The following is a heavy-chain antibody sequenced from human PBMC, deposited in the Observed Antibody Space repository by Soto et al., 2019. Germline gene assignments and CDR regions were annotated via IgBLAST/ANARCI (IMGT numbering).Heavy chain of an antibody. CDR1: GFTVGSNY. Sequence: GSLRLSYAASGFTVGSNYMSWVRQAPGKGLEWVSAIYSGGSTYSADSVKGRFTISRDNAKNSLYLQMNSLRVDDTAVYYCARGRDAGLYYFDYWGRGTLVTVSS. CDR2: IYSGGST. D-gene: IGHD2-2*01. J-gene: IGHJ4*02. V-gene: IGHV3-53*01. CDR3: ARGRDAGLYYFDY.